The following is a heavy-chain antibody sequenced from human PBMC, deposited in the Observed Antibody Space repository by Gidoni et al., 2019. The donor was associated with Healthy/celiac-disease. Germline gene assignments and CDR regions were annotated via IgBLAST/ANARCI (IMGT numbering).Heavy chain of an antibody. Sequence: QLQLQESGPGLVKPSETLSLTCTVSGGSISSSSYYWGWIRQPPGKGLEWIGSIYYSGSTYYNPSLKSRVTISVDTSKNQFSLKLSSVTAADTAVYYCASTGSTYYDILTGYPSPGPFDYWGQGTLVTVSS. J-gene: IGHJ4*02. CDR3: ASTGSTYYDILTGYPSPGPFDY. D-gene: IGHD3-9*01. V-gene: IGHV4-39*01. CDR2: IYYSGST. CDR1: GGSISSSSYY.